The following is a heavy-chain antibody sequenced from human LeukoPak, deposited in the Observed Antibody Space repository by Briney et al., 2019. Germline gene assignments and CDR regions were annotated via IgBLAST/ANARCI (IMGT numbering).Heavy chain of an antibody. CDR2: IRTKANTYAT. J-gene: IGHJ4*02. CDR3: TRVGDTAAAIFDF. CDR1: GLTFRGSA. D-gene: IGHD5-18*01. V-gene: IGHV3-73*01. Sequence: GGSLRLSCAASGLTFRGSAMHWVRQASGKGLEWIGRIRTKANTYATTYAASLKDRFTISRDDSKSTAYLQVNSVQPEDTAIYYCTRVGDTAAAIFDFWGQGTLVTVSS.